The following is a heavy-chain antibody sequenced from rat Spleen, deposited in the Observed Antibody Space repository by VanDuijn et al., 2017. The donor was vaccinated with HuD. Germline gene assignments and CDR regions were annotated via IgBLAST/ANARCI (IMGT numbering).Heavy chain of an antibody. V-gene: IGHV5-7*01. D-gene: IGHD1-6*01. CDR3: ERSGEDGYTYYWYFDF. J-gene: IGHJ1*01. CDR2: ISYDGSIT. CDR1: GFTFSDYY. Sequence: EVQLVESGGGLVQPGRSMKLSCAASGFTFSDYYMAWVRQAPKKGLEWVATISYDGSITYYRDSVKGRFTISRENAKSTLYLQLDSLRSEDTDTYYCERSGEDGYTYYWYFDFWGPGTMVTVSS.